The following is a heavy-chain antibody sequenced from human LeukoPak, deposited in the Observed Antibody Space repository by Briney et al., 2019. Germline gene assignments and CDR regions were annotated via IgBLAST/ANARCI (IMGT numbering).Heavy chain of an antibody. CDR3: AKDRVVGGSYFDY. CDR1: GFTFSDYY. Sequence: GGSLRLSCAASGFTFSDYYMSWIRQAPGKGLEWVSYISSSGSTIYYADSVKGRFTISRDNSKNTLYLQMNSLRAEDTAVYYCAKDRVVGGSYFDYWGQGTLVTVSS. J-gene: IGHJ4*02. D-gene: IGHD1-26*01. CDR2: ISSSGSTI. V-gene: IGHV3-11*01.